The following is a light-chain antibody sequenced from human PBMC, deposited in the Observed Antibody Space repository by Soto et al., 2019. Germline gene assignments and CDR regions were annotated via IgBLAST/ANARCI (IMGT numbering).Light chain of an antibody. J-gene: IGKJ1*01. CDR1: RGIRND. V-gene: IGKV1-6*01. CDR2: AAS. Sequence: IQMTQSPSSLSASVGDRVTITCRASRGIRNDLSWYQQRPGQAPKVLIYAASSLQSGVPSRFSGSGSGTDFTLTISSLQPEDFATYYCLQDYNYPWTFGQGTKVDIK. CDR3: LQDYNYPWT.